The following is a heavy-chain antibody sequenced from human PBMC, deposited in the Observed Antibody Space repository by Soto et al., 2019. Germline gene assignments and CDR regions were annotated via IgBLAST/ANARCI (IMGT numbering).Heavy chain of an antibody. V-gene: IGHV4-31*03. Sequence: PSETLSLTCTVSGGSISSGGYYWSWIRQHPGKGLEWIGYIYYSGSTYYNPSLKSRVTISVDTSKNQFSLKLSSVTAADTAVYYCARGSSTSCLDYWGQGTLVTVSS. CDR1: GGSISSGGYY. D-gene: IGHD2-2*01. CDR2: IYYSGST. CDR3: ARGSSTSCLDY. J-gene: IGHJ4*02.